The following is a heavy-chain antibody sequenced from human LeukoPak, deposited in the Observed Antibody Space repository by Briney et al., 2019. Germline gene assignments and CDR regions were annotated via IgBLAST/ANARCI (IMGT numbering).Heavy chain of an antibody. V-gene: IGHV3-7*01. CDR2: IKQDGSEK. D-gene: IGHD2-2*01. CDR1: GFTFSSYW. CDR3: AREGYCSSASCPNLDY. J-gene: IGHJ4*02. Sequence: GGSLRLSCAASGFTFSSYWMSWVRQAPGKGLEWVANIKQDGSEKYYVDSVKGRFTISRDNAKNSLYLQMNSLRAEDTAVYYCAREGYCSSASCPNLDYWGQGTLVTVSS.